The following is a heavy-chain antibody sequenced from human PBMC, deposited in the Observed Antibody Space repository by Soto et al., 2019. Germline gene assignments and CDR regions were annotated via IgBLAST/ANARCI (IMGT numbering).Heavy chain of an antibody. J-gene: IGHJ6*01. Sequence: SVKVSCKASGFTFTSSAVQWVRQARGQRLEWIGWIVVGSGNTNYAQKFQERVTITRDMSTSTAYMELSSLRSEDTAVYYCAADSCTNGVCSYYYYYGMDVWGQGTTVNVSS. D-gene: IGHD2-8*01. CDR2: IVVGSGNT. CDR1: GFTFTSSA. CDR3: AADSCTNGVCSYYYYYGMDV. V-gene: IGHV1-58*01.